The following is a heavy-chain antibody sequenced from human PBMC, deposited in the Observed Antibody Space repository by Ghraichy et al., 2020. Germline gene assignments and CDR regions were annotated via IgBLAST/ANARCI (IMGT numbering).Heavy chain of an antibody. CDR1: GFTFSIYA. V-gene: IGHV3-23*01. Sequence: ESLNISCAASGFTFSIYAMSWVRQAPGKGLQWVSAISASGSTYYADSVKGRFTISRDDSKNTLYLQMDSLRPEDTAVYYCAKAAGGGASAHYFDYWGQGTLVTVSS. D-gene: IGHD2-21*01. CDR3: AKAAGGGASAHYFDY. CDR2: ISASGST. J-gene: IGHJ4*02.